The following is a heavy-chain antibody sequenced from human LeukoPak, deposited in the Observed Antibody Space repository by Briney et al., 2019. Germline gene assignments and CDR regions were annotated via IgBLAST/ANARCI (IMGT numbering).Heavy chain of an antibody. CDR2: IIPILGIA. J-gene: IGHJ4*02. CDR3: ARDRAAAIGGEFDY. CDR1: GGTFSSYA. Sequence: GASVKVSCKASGGTFSSYAISWERQAPGQGLEWMGRIIPILGIANYAQKFQGRVTITADKSTSTAYMELRSLRSDDTAVYYCARDRAAAIGGEFDYWGQGTLVTVSS. D-gene: IGHD2-2*02. V-gene: IGHV1-69*04.